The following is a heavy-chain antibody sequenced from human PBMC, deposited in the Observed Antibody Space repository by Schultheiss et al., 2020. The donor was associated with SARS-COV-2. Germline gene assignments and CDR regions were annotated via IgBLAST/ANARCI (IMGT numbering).Heavy chain of an antibody. Sequence: GGSLRLSCAASGFTFSSYGMHWVRQAPGKGLDWGAVISYDGGDETYEDSVKGRFTISRDNSKNTLYLQMNSLRAEDTAVYYCARDGIAVWGQGTMVTVSS. CDR1: GFTFSSYG. V-gene: IGHV3-33*05. CDR2: ISYDGGDE. CDR3: ARDGIAV. J-gene: IGHJ3*01. D-gene: IGHD6-13*01.